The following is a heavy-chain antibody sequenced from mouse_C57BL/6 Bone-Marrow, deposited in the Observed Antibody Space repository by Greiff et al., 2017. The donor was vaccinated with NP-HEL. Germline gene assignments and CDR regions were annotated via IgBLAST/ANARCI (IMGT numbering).Heavy chain of an antibody. CDR3: AKGAFYYGSSYWYFDV. CDR2: IWGGGST. D-gene: IGHD1-1*01. J-gene: IGHJ1*03. Sequence: QVQLKQSGPGLVQPSQSLSITCTVSGFSLTSYGVDWVRQPPGKGLEWLGVIWGGGSTNYNSALMSRLSISKDKSNIQVFLKMNSLQTDDTAMYFCAKGAFYYGSSYWYFDVWGTGTTVTVSS. CDR1: GFSLTSYG. V-gene: IGHV2-9*01.